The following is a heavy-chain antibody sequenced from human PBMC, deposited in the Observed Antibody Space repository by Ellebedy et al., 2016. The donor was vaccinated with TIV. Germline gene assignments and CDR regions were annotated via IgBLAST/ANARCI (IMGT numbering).Heavy chain of an antibody. CDR1: GFTVSSNY. V-gene: IGHV3-66*01. Sequence: GESLKISCAASGFTVSSNYMSWVRQAPGKGLEWVSLIYSDGNTFYSDSVKGRFIISRDNSKNTLYLQMNSLRVEDTAVYYCARDPLVATPQGTYYYYGLDVWGQGTTVTVSS. CDR2: IYSDGNT. D-gene: IGHD2-15*01. J-gene: IGHJ6*02. CDR3: ARDPLVATPQGTYYYYGLDV.